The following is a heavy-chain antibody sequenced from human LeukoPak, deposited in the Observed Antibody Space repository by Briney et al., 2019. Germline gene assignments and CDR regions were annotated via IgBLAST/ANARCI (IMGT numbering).Heavy chain of an antibody. CDR3: ARGPGSSWPTAEYFST. D-gene: IGHD6-13*01. Sequence: PSETLSLTCTVSGGSISSGDYYWSWIRQPPGKGLEWIGYIYYSGSTYYNPSLKSRVTISVDTSKNQFSLKLSSVTAADTAVYYCARGPGSSWPTAEYFSTGARAPWSPSPQ. CDR1: GGSISSGDYY. J-gene: IGHJ1*01. CDR2: IYYSGST. V-gene: IGHV4-30-4*01.